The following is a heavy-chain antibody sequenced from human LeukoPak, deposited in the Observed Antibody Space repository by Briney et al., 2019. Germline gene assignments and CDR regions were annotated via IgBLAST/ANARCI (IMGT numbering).Heavy chain of an antibody. V-gene: IGHV4-4*02. Sequence: SGTLSLTCAVSGDSINSSNWWNWVRQPPGKGLEWIGEINHSGSTNYNPSLKSRVTISVDTSKNQFSLKLSSVTAADTAVYYCARGRYSSSWSAAGPVFDYWGQGTLVTVSS. CDR1: GDSINSSNW. CDR2: INHSGST. D-gene: IGHD6-13*01. CDR3: ARGRYSSSWSAAGPVFDY. J-gene: IGHJ4*02.